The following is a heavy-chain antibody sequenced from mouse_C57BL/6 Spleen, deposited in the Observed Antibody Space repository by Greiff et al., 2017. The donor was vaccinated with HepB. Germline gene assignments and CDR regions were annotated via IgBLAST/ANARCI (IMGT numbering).Heavy chain of an antibody. CDR3: ARNRGLPPDYYAMDY. D-gene: IGHD2-4*01. CDR2: IWTGGGT. CDR1: GFSLTSYA. Sequence: VKLVESGPGLVAPSQSLSITCTVSGFSLTSYAISWVRQPPGKGLEWLGVIWTGGGTNYNSALKSRLSISKDNSKSQVFLKMNSLQTDDTARYYCARNRGLPPDYYAMDYWGQGTSVTVSS. V-gene: IGHV2-9-1*01. J-gene: IGHJ4*01.